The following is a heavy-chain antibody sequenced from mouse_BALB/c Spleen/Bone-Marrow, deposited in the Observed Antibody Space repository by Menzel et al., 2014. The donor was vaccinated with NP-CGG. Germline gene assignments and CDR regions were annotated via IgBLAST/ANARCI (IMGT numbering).Heavy chain of an antibody. CDR1: GFSLTSYG. CDR3: ARVPAYYPYAMDY. D-gene: IGHD2-10*01. V-gene: IGHV2-9*02. J-gene: IGHJ4*01. Sequence: VKLMESGPGLVAPSQSLTITCTVSGFSLTSYGVHWVRQPPGKGLEWLGVIWAGGSTNYNSAHMTRLSISKDNSKSQVFLKMNSLQTDVPAMYYCARVPAYYPYAMDYWGQGTSVTVSS. CDR2: IWAGGST.